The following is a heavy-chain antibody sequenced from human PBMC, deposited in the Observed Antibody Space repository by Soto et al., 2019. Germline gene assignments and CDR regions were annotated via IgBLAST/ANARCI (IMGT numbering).Heavy chain of an antibody. CDR2: INPGYPADSST. V-gene: IGHV1-46*03. CDR3: AGDSIGAGATADMDV. Sequence: QVQLVESGAEVKKPGASVKVSCRASRYTLTTFFLHRVRQAPGLGLVWMGVINPGYPADSSTTYARTVSSRVTMTTDTFKITVYMELGRLISDGTTVYSCAGDSIGAGATADMDVWGQGTTVTVSS. D-gene: IGHD1-26*01. CDR1: RYTLTTFF. J-gene: IGHJ6*02.